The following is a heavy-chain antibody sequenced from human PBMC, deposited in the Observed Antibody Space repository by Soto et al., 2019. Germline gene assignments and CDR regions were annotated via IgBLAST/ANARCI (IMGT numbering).Heavy chain of an antibody. J-gene: IGHJ4*02. CDR3: ARVFGVVIYSVFDY. V-gene: IGHV4-38-2*01. D-gene: IGHD3-3*01. CDR2: IYHSGST. Sequence: XETLSLTCAVAGYSISSGYYWGWIRQPPGKGLEWIGSIYHSGSTYYNPSLKSRVTISVDTSKNQFSLKLSSVTAADTAVYYCARVFGVVIYSVFDYWGQGTLVTVSS. CDR1: GYSISSGYY.